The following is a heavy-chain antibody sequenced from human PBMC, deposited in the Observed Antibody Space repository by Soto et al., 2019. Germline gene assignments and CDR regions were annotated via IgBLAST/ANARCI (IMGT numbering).Heavy chain of an antibody. CDR3: ARADYYDRSGYLLPCGY. J-gene: IGHJ4*02. D-gene: IGHD3-22*01. CDR2: MNPNSGNT. V-gene: IGHV1-8*01. Sequence: QVQLVQSGAEVKKPGASVTVSCKASGYTFTSYDINWVRQATGQGLEWMGWMNPNSGNTGYAQKFQGRVTMTRNTSISTAYMELSSLRSEDTAVYYCARADYYDRSGYLLPCGYWGQGTLVTVSS. CDR1: GYTFTSYD.